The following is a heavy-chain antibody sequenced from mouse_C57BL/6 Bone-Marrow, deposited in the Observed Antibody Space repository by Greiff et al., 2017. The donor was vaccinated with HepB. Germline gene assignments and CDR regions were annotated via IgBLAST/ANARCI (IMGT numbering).Heavy chain of an antibody. V-gene: IGHV1-4*01. Sequence: QVQLQQSGAELARPGASVKMSCKASGYTFTSYTMHWVKQRPGQGLEWIGYINPISGYTKYNQKFKDKATLTAYKSSSTTYMQLSSLTSEDSAVYDCVYYSWFAYWGQGTLVTVSA. J-gene: IGHJ3*01. CDR3: VYYSWFAY. CDR2: INPISGYT. D-gene: IGHD1-1*01. CDR1: GYTFTSYT.